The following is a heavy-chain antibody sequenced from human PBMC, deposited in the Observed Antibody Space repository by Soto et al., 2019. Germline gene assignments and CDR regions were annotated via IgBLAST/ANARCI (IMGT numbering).Heavy chain of an antibody. D-gene: IGHD5-12*01. CDR3: ARAMATI. J-gene: IGHJ3*02. CDR2: INHSGST. CDR1: GGSISSSSYY. Sequence: PSETLSLTCTVSGGSISSSSYYWGWIRQPPGKGLEWIGEINHSGSTNYNPSLKSRVTISVDTSKNQFSLKLSSVTAADTAVYYCARAMATIWGQGTMVTVSS. V-gene: IGHV4-39*07.